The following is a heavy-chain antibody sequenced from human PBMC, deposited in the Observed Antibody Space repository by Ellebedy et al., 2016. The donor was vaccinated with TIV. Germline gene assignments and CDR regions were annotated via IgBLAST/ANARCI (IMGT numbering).Heavy chain of an antibody. V-gene: IGHV3-23*03. Sequence: PGGSLRLSCAASGFTFSHYAMHWVRQVPGQGLEWVSILYSGDVSYYADSVKGRFTIPRDKSTNTVSLQMTSLRAEDTGVYYCARGLYDRRAYYYGYSFDSWGQGTLVTVSS. CDR1: GFTFSHYA. CDR3: ARGLYDRRAYYYGYSFDS. J-gene: IGHJ4*02. D-gene: IGHD3-22*01. CDR2: LYSGDVS.